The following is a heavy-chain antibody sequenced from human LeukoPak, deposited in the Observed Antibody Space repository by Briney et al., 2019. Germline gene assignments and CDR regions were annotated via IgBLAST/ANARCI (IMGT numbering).Heavy chain of an antibody. CDR2: ISASGGST. V-gene: IGHV3-23*01. D-gene: IGHD6-13*01. Sequence: GGPLRLSCAASGFTFSSYAMNWVRQAPGKGLEWVSAISASGGSTYYADSVKGRFIISRDNSKNTLYLQMNSLRAEDTAVYYXAKTARATGRIAAAGTIGYWGQGTLVTVSS. CDR1: GFTFSSYA. J-gene: IGHJ4*02. CDR3: AKTARATGRIAAAGTIGY.